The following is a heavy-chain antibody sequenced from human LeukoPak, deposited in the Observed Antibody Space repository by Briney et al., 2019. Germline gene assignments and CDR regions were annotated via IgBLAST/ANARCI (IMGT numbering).Heavy chain of an antibody. CDR2: IVVGSGNT. Sequence: VASVKVSCKASGFTFTSSAMQWVRQARGQRLEWIGWIVVGSGNTNYAQKFQERVTITRDMSTSTAYMELSSLRSEDTAVYYCARGSGYSSSWYFDYWGQGTLVTVSS. V-gene: IGHV1-58*02. J-gene: IGHJ4*02. CDR1: GFTFTSSA. D-gene: IGHD6-13*01. CDR3: ARGSGYSSSWYFDY.